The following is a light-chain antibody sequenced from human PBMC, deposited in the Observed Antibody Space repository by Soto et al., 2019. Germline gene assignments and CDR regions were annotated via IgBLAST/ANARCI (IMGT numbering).Light chain of an antibody. J-gene: IGKJ5*01. V-gene: IGKV3-20*01. CDR2: GAS. CDR3: QQYGSSPPIT. CDR1: QSVSSSY. Sequence: EIVLTQSPGTLSLSPGERATLSCRASQSVSSSYLAWYQQKPGQAPRLLIDGASSRATGIPDRFSGSGSGAAFPPTISRLEPEDFAVYYCQQYGSSPPITFGQGTRLEI.